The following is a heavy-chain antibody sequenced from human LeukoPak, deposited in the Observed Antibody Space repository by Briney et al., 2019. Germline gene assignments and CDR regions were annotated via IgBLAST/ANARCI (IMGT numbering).Heavy chain of an antibody. CDR3: TRRYWFDT. CDR2: IYKSGSA. J-gene: IGHJ5*02. CDR1: GYSMNSPYY. Sequence: SETLSLTCTVSGYSMNSPYYWGWIRQPPGEGLEWIGSIYKSGSAYYNPSLKSRVAMSVDTSKNQFSLRLSSVTAADTAVYYCTRRYWFDTWGQGTLVTVSS. V-gene: IGHV4-38-2*02.